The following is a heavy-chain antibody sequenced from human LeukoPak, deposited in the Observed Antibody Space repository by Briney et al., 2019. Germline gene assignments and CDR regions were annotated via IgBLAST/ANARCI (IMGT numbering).Heavy chain of an antibody. CDR2: ISGSGGST. J-gene: IGHJ4*02. Sequence: GGSLRLSCAASGFTFSSYAMSWVRQAPGKGLEWVSAISGSGGSTYYADSVKGRFTISRDNSKNTLYLQMNSLRAENTAVYYCAKVSGYCSGGSCFNYWGQGTLVTVSS. V-gene: IGHV3-23*01. CDR3: AKVSGYCSGGSCFNY. CDR1: GFTFSSYA. D-gene: IGHD2-15*01.